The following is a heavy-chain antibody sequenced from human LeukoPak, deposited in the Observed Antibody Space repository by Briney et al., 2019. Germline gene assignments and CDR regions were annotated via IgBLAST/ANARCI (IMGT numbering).Heavy chain of an antibody. CDR1: GGTFSSYA. J-gene: IGHJ5*02. Sequence: ASVKVSCKASGGTFSSYAISWVRQAPGQGLEWMGGIIPIFGTANYAQKFQGRVTITTDESTSTAYMELSSLRSEDTAVYYCARGRGYNWNLKGNWFDPWGQGTLVTVSS. V-gene: IGHV1-69*05. D-gene: IGHD1-7*01. CDR3: ARGRGYNWNLKGNWFDP. CDR2: IIPIFGTA.